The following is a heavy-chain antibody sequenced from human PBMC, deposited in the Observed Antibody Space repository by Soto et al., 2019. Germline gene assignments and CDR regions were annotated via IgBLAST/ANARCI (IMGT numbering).Heavy chain of an antibody. Sequence: GGSLRLSCVASGFTFGGYAMNWVRQAPGKGLEWVSGISGSGGSAYYADSVKGRFTISRDNSKNTLYLQMNSLRAEDTAVYYCAKDQDGWDVLVSFHNWGQGTLVTVSS. CDR1: GFTFGGYA. D-gene: IGHD1-26*01. J-gene: IGHJ4*02. CDR2: ISGSGGSA. CDR3: AKDQDGWDVLVSFHN. V-gene: IGHV3-23*01.